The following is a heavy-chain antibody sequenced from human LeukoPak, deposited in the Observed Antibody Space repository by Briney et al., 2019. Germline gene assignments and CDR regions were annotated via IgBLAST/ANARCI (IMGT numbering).Heavy chain of an antibody. J-gene: IGHJ6*02. Sequence: VKVSCKASAYTFTGYYMHWVRQAPGQGLEWMGWINPNSGGTNYAQKFQGRVTMTRNTSISTAYMELSRLRSDDTAVYYCAGNQPTTNYYYYGMDVWGQGTTVTVSS. D-gene: IGHD1-1*01. V-gene: IGHV1-2*02. CDR1: AYTFTGYY. CDR2: INPNSGGT. CDR3: AGNQPTTNYYYYGMDV.